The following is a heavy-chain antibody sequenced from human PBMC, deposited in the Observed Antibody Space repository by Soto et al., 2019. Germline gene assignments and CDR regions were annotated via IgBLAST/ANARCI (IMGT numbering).Heavy chain of an antibody. CDR1: GFKFRSYC. Sequence: GGSLILSCAASGFKFRSYCMHWVRQAPGKGLEWVAVIWYDGSNDDYADSVKGRFTISRDNSKNTLYLQMNSLRAEDTAVYYCARTPEDYGDYLYGMDVWGQGTTVTVSS. D-gene: IGHD4-17*01. J-gene: IGHJ6*02. CDR3: ARTPEDYGDYLYGMDV. CDR2: IWYDGSND. V-gene: IGHV3-33*01.